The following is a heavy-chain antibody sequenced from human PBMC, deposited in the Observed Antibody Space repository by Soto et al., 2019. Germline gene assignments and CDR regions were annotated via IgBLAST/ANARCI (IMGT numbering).Heavy chain of an antibody. CDR1: GYTFTGHY. D-gene: IGHD3-16*01. V-gene: IGHV1-2*04. Sequence: ASVKVSCKASGYTFTGHYMHWVRQAPGQGLEWMGWINPNSGGTNYAQKFQGWVTMTRDTSISTAYMELSRLRSDDTAVYYCARGRGWGSMIVAMDVWGQGTTVTVSS. CDR2: INPNSGGT. J-gene: IGHJ6*02. CDR3: ARGRGWGSMIVAMDV.